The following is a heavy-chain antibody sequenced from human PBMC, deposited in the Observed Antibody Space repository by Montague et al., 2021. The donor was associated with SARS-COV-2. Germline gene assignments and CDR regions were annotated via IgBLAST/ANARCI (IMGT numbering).Heavy chain of an antibody. D-gene: IGHD5-12*01. J-gene: IGHJ6*02. CDR2: IYNDGST. V-gene: IGHV3-53*04. Sequence: SLRLSCAASGFTVSSNYMSWVRQAPGKGLEWVSVIYNDGSTYYADSVKGRFTISRHNSKNTLYLQMNSLRAEDTAVYYCARDWDGYDLDYGMDVWGQGTTVTVSS. CDR3: ARDWDGYDLDYGMDV. CDR1: GFTVSSNY.